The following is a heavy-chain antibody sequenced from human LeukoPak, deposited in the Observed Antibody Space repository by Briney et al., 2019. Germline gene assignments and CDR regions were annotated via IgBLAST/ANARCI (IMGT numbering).Heavy chain of an antibody. CDR1: GGSISSYY. CDR2: IYYSGST. CDR3: ATGRSIRYFDY. Sequence: SETLSLTCTVSGGSISSYYWSWIRQPPGKGLEWIGYIYYSGSTNYNPSLKSRVTISVDTSKSQFSLKLSSATAADTAVYYCATGRSIRYFDYWGQGTLLTVSS. V-gene: IGHV4-59*08. D-gene: IGHD3-9*01. J-gene: IGHJ4*02.